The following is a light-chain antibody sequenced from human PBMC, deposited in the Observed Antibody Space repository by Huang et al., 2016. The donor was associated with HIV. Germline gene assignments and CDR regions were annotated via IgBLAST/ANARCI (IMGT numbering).Light chain of an antibody. CDR2: KVS. CDR3: MQGTQWTFT. CDR1: QSLVHSDGNTY. J-gene: IGKJ4*01. Sequence: VVMTQSPLSLPVTLGQPASISCRSSQSLVHSDGNTYLNWFHQRPGQPPRRLIYKVSNRDSGVPDRFSGSGSGTDFTLKISRVEAEDVGVYYCMQGTQWTFTFGGGTKVEIK. V-gene: IGKV2-30*02.